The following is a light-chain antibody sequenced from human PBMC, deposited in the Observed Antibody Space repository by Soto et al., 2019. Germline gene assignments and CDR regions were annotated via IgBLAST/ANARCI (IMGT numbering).Light chain of an antibody. J-gene: IGLJ2*01. CDR2: EGT. CDR1: SSDVGSYKL. V-gene: IGLV2-23*01. CDR3: CSYAGGSTWI. Sequence: QSALTQPASVSGSPGQSITISCTGTSSDVGSYKLVSWYQQHPGKAPKVLIYEGTERPSGVSNRSSGSKSGNTASLTISGLQAEDEADYYCCSYAGGSTWIFGGGTKLTVL.